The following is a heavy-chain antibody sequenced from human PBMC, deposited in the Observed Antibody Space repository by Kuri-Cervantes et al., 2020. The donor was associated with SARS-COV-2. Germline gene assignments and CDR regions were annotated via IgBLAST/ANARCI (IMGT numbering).Heavy chain of an antibody. D-gene: IGHD7-27*01. CDR1: GYTFTYRY. CDR2: ITPFNGNT. J-gene: IGHJ6*02. CDR3: ARGELTGGNYYYGMDV. Sequence: SVKVSCKASGYTFTYRYLHWVRQAPRQALEWMGWITPFNGNTNYAQKFQDRVTITRDRSMSTAYMELSSLRSEDTAMYYCARGELTGGNYYYGMDVWGQGTTVTVSS. V-gene: IGHV1-45*03.